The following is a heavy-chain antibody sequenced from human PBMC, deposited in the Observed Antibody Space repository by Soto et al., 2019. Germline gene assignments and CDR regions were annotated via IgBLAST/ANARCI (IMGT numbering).Heavy chain of an antibody. Sequence: QVQLVQSGAEVKEPGASVKVSCKASGFTFQNYHMHWVRQAPGQGLEWMGIIHPSGDTTTYAQNFQGRLAMTRDTSTSTAYMELSSLTSEDTAVYYCAKDLWASWTVDYWGQGTLITVSS. V-gene: IGHV1-46*02. CDR2: IHPSGDTT. D-gene: IGHD3-16*01. J-gene: IGHJ4*02. CDR3: AKDLWASWTVDY. CDR1: GFTFQNYH.